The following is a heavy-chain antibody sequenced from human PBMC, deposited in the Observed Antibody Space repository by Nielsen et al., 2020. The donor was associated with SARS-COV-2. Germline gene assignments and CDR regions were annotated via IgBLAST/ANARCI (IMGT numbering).Heavy chain of an antibody. CDR2: ISWNSGSK. Sequence: GGSLRLSCAASGFTFDDYAMHWVRQGPGKGLEWVSGISWNSGSKEYADSVKGRFTISRDNAKNSLYLQMNSLRGEDTAMYYCARLGGAGDFDFWGQGTLVTVSS. CDR3: ARLGGAGDFDF. J-gene: IGHJ4*02. D-gene: IGHD6-13*01. CDR1: GFTFDDYA. V-gene: IGHV3-9*01.